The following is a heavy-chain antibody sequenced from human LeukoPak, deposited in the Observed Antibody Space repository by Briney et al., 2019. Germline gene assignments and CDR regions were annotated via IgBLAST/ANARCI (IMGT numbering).Heavy chain of an antibody. Sequence: PSETLSLTCTVPGGSISSSSYYWGWIRQPPGKGLEWIGSIYYSGSTYYNPSLKSRVTISVDTSKNQFSLKLSSVTAADTAVYYCARGLYLEYYFDYWGQGTLVTVSS. V-gene: IGHV4-39*01. J-gene: IGHJ4*02. CDR3: ARGLYLEYYFDY. CDR2: IYYSGST. CDR1: GGSISSSSYY. D-gene: IGHD3-3*01.